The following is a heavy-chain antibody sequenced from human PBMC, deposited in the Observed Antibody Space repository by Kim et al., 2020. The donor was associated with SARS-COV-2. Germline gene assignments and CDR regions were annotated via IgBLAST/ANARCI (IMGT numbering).Heavy chain of an antibody. Sequence: SETLSLTCAVYGGSLSGYYWSWIRQPPGKGLEWIGEINHSGSNNYNPSLKSRVTISVDTSKNQFSLKLSSVTAADTAVYYCAREGPIRYLAAVAGNPHWFDPWGQGTLVTVSS. D-gene: IGHD6-19*01. CDR2: INHSGSN. V-gene: IGHV4-34*01. CDR3: AREGPIRYLAAVAGNPHWFDP. CDR1: GGSLSGYY. J-gene: IGHJ5*02.